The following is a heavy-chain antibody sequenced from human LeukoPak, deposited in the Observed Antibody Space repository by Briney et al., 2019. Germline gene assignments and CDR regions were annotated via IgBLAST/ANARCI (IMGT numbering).Heavy chain of an antibody. V-gene: IGHV3-48*01. Sequence: GGSLRLSCAAPGFTFSTYSMNWVRQAPGKGLDWVSFISSGSSTIYYADSVKGRFTISRDNAKNSLYLQMNSLRAEDTAVYYCAKDPRSGSYYVEGAFDIWGQGTMVTVSS. CDR1: GFTFSTYS. J-gene: IGHJ3*02. D-gene: IGHD1-26*01. CDR3: AKDPRSGSYYVEGAFDI. CDR2: ISSGSSTI.